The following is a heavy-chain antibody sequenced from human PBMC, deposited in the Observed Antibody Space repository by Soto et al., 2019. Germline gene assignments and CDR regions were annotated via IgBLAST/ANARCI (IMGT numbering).Heavy chain of an antibody. CDR2: IYYSGST. Sequence: SETLSLTCTVSGGSLSSYYLSWIRQPPGKGLEWIGYIYYSGSTNYNPSLKSRVTISVDTSKNQFSLKLSSVTAADTAVYYCARRYGYSFDYWGQGTLVTVSS. CDR1: GGSLSSYY. D-gene: IGHD5-18*01. J-gene: IGHJ4*02. V-gene: IGHV4-59*01. CDR3: ARRYGYSFDY.